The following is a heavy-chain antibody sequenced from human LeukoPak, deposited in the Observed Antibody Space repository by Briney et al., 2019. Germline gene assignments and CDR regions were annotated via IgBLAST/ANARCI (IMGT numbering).Heavy chain of an antibody. CDR1: GGTLTSHG. V-gene: IGHV1-69*04. J-gene: IGHJ6*02. CDR2: IIPIRNTV. D-gene: IGHD5-24*01. Sequence: ASVKVSCKASGGTLTSHGISWVRQAPGQGLEWMGRIIPIRNTVNYAQKFQGRLTITAETSTSTAYMDLSSLKSEDTAVYYCATDRAEQQGVQLYYYFGMDVWGQGTTVTASS. CDR3: ATDRAEQQGVQLYYYFGMDV.